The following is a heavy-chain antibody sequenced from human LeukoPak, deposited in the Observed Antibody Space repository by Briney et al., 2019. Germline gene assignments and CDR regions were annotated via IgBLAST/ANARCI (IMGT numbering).Heavy chain of an antibody. D-gene: IGHD6-13*01. CDR1: GGSVSSGSYY. J-gene: IGHJ4*02. V-gene: IGHV4-61*01. CDR2: MSNSGHT. CDR3: ARVSVAGTGPDY. Sequence: SETLSLTCTVSGGSVSSGSYYWSWIRQPPGKGLEWIGFMSNSGHTDSSPSLKSRVTISLDTSKSQFPLKLNSVTAADTAVYYCARVSVAGTGPDYWGQGTLVTVSS.